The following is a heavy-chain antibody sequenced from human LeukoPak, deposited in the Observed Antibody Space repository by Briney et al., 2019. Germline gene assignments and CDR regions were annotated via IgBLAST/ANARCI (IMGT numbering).Heavy chain of an antibody. Sequence: GRSPRPSCAASGFTFEDYAMHWVRQAPGKGLEWVSGITWNSGSTAYADSVKGRFTISRDNAKNSLYLQMNSLRPEDTALYYCAKPSSGYLIASGAVDIWGQGTMVTVSS. CDR3: AKPSSGYLIASGAVDI. V-gene: IGHV3-9*01. CDR1: GFTFEDYA. D-gene: IGHD3-22*01. J-gene: IGHJ3*02. CDR2: ITWNSGST.